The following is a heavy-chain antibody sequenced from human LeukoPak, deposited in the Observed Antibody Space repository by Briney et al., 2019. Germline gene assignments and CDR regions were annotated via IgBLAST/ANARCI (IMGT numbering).Heavy chain of an antibody. CDR2: IIPILGIA. Sequence: SVKVSCKASGGTFSSYAISWVRQAPGQGLEWMGRIIPILGIANYAQKFQGRVTITADKSTSTAYMELSSLRSEDTAVYYCARAVDTAMEFDYWGQGTLVTVSS. J-gene: IGHJ4*02. CDR1: GGTFSSYA. V-gene: IGHV1-69*04. CDR3: ARAVDTAMEFDY. D-gene: IGHD5-18*01.